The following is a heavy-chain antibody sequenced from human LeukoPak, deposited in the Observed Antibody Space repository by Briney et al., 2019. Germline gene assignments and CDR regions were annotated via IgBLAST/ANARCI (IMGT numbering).Heavy chain of an antibody. Sequence: SETLSLTCAVSGGSISSSNWWSWVRQPPGKGLEWIGEIYHSGSTSYNPSLKSRVTISVDKSKNQFSLKLSSVTAADTAVYYCARVAGRGLYYFDYWGQGTLVTVSS. CDR2: IYHSGST. D-gene: IGHD3-10*01. V-gene: IGHV4-4*02. CDR3: ARVAGRGLYYFDY. J-gene: IGHJ4*02. CDR1: GGSISSSNW.